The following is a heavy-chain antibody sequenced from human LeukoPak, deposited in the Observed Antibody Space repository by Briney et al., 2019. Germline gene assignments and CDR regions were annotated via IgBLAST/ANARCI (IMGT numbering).Heavy chain of an antibody. V-gene: IGHV3-48*03. CDR2: ISSSGSTI. D-gene: IGHD2-2*01. Sequence: GGSLRLSCAASGFTFSSYEMNWVRQAPGKGLEWVSYISSSGSTIYYADSVKGRFTISRDNSKNTLYLQMNSLRAEDTAVYYCAKAVVVPAGKNYYYYYYMDVWGKGTTVTVSS. CDR1: GFTFSSYE. J-gene: IGHJ6*03. CDR3: AKAVVVPAGKNYYYYYYMDV.